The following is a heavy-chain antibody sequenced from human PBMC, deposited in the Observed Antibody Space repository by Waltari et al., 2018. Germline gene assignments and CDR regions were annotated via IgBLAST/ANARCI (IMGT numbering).Heavy chain of an antibody. J-gene: IGHJ4*02. D-gene: IGHD3-16*01. V-gene: IGHV3-7*01. CDR3: ASGGGRPFDY. CDR2: IKPDGSEK. CDR1: GFTFSTTW. Sequence: EVQLVESGGALVQPGGSVSLRCAAAGFTFSTTWICWVRQAQGKGLEWVANIKPDGSEKYYVDSVKGRFTISRDNAKNSLYLQMNSLRAEDTAVYFCASGGGRPFDYWGQGTLVTVSS.